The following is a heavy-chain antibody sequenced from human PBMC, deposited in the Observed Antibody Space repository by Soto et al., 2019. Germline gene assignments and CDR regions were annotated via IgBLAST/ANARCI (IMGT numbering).Heavy chain of an antibody. CDR2: TYYRSKWYN. V-gene: IGHV6-1*01. D-gene: IGHD6-13*01. Sequence: QSQTLSLTCAISGDSVSSNSAAWNWIRQSPSRGLEWLGRTYYRSKWYNDYAVSVKSRITINPDTSKNQFSLQLNSVTPEDTAVYYGARALIAAAGTDNWFDPWGQGTLVTVSS. CDR1: GDSVSSNSAA. CDR3: ARALIAAAGTDNWFDP. J-gene: IGHJ5*02.